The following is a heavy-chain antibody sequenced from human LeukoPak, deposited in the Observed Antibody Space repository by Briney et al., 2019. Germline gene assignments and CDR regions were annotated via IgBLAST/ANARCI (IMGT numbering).Heavy chain of an antibody. CDR3: ARGLVGATRVGY. Sequence: NPSETLSLTCAVYGGSFSGYYWSWIRQPPGKGLEWIGEVNHSGSTNYNPSLKSRVTISVDTSKNQFSLKLSSVTAADTAVYYCARGLVGATRVGYWGQGTLVTVSS. CDR2: VNHSGST. D-gene: IGHD1-26*01. CDR1: GGSFSGYY. J-gene: IGHJ4*02. V-gene: IGHV4-34*01.